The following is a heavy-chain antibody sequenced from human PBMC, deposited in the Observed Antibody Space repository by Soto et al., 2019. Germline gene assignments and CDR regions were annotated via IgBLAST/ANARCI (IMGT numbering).Heavy chain of an antibody. Sequence: ASVKVSCKAFGYTFTNYVIHWVRQAPGQRLEWMGWINTGSGNTKYSQKFQGRVTITRDTSATTAYMELSSLRFEDTAVYYCARVSGYYFLDYWGQGTLVTVSS. J-gene: IGHJ4*02. V-gene: IGHV1-3*04. CDR1: GYTFTNYV. D-gene: IGHD5-12*01. CDR2: INTGSGNT. CDR3: ARVSGYYFLDY.